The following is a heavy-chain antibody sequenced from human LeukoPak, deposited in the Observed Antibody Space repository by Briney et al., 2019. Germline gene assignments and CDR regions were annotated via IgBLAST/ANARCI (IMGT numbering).Heavy chain of an antibody. V-gene: IGHV3-30*04. J-gene: IGHJ3*02. D-gene: IGHD7-27*01. CDR2: ISYDGTNK. Sequence: PGRSLRLSCAASGFTFSSYAMHWVRQAPGKGLEWGAVISYDGTNKYYADSVKGRFSISRDNSKNTLYLQMNSLRAEDTAVYYCASDKLGTDAFDIWGQGTVVTVSS. CDR3: ASDKLGTDAFDI. CDR1: GFTFSSYA.